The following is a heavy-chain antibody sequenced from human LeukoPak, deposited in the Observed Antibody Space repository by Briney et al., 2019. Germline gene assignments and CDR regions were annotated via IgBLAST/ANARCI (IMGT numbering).Heavy chain of an antibody. CDR1: GGSVSSSIYY. CDR3: ASRNDILTGYVFDF. CDR2: IYYSGST. Sequence: SETLSLTCTVSGGSVSSSIYYWGWLRQPPGKGLEWIGSIYYSGSTSYNPSLKSRVTISVDTSKNQFSLKRTSVTAADTAVYYCASRNDILTGYVFDFWGQGTLVTVSS. D-gene: IGHD3-9*01. V-gene: IGHV4-39*01. J-gene: IGHJ4*02.